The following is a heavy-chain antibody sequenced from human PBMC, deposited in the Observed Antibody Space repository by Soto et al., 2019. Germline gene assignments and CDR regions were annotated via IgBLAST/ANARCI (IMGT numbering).Heavy chain of an antibody. D-gene: IGHD6-19*01. Sequence: GGSLRLSCAASGFTFSSYGMHWVRQAPGKGLEWVAVISYDGSNKYYADSVKGRFTISRDNSRNTLYLQMNSLRAEDTAVYYCAKGQKYSSGWYEDYWGQGTLVTVSS. V-gene: IGHV3-30*18. J-gene: IGHJ4*02. CDR2: ISYDGSNK. CDR3: AKGQKYSSGWYEDY. CDR1: GFTFSSYG.